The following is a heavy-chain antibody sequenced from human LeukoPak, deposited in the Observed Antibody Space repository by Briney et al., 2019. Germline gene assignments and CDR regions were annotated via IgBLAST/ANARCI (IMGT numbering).Heavy chain of an antibody. CDR1: GGSMSSYY. J-gene: IGHJ6*03. CDR3: ARDGYSGYDSHYYMDV. V-gene: IGHV4-4*07. Sequence: PSEALSLTCTVSGGSMSSYYWSWIRQSAGKGLEWIGRISSSGNIHHNPSLKSRLSMSVDTSKNQFSLKLSSVTAADTAVYYCARDGYSGYDSHYYMDVWGKGTTVTVSS. CDR2: ISSSGNI. D-gene: IGHD5-12*01.